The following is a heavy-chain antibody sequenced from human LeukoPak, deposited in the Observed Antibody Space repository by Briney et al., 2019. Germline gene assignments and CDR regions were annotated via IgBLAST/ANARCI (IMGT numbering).Heavy chain of an antibody. D-gene: IGHD2-2*01. J-gene: IGHJ5*02. CDR3: ARDPPTNIVVVPAASGWFDP. CDR1: GYTFTGYY. Sequence: ASVKVSCKASGYTFTGYYMHWVRQAPGQGLEWMGWINPNSGGTNYGQKFQGRVTMTRDTSISTAYMELSRLRSDDTAVYYCARDPPTNIVVVPAASGWFDPWGQGNLVTVSS. CDR2: INPNSGGT. V-gene: IGHV1-2*02.